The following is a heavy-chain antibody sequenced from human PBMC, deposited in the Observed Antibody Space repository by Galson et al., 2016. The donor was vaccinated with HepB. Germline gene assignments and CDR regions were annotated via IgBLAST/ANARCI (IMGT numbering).Heavy chain of an antibody. CDR1: GFSFSSSA. CDR2: ISYHGSNG. D-gene: IGHD3-10*01. Sequence: SLRLSCAASGFSFSSSAMHWVRQAPGKGLEWVAVISYHGSNGYYVDSVKGRFTIPRDNSKNTLYLQMNSLRVEDTAMYYCARDGYYYGSGSYGAATYWGQGTPVTVSS. CDR3: ARDGYYYGSGSYGAATY. J-gene: IGHJ4*02. V-gene: IGHV3-30*04.